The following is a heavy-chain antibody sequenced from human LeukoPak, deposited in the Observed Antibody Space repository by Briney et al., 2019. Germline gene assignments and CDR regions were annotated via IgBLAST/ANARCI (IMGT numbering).Heavy chain of an antibody. CDR3: WRDFFRYYYGSGSYLDY. CDR1: GVSFSR. V-gene: IGHV3-7*01. Sequence: GGSLRLSCAASGVSFSRMSWVRQAPGKGLELVSNIKQDGSEKYYVDSVQSRLTTSRDNTKNSQYLQMNSVRAEETTAYYFWRDFFRYYYGSGSYLDYWGQGTLVTASS. J-gene: IGHJ4*02. CDR2: IKQDGSEK. D-gene: IGHD3-10*01.